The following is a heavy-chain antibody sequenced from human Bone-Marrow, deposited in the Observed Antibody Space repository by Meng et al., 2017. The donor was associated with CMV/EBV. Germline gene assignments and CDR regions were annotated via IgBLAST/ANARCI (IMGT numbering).Heavy chain of an antibody. D-gene: IGHD3-3*01. Sequence: ASVKVSCKASGYTFTGYYIHWVRQAPGQGLEWMGCINPDSGGTNYAQTFQGRVTMTRDTSISTAYMELSRLRSDDTAVYYCARDYYDFWSGYSAYNYWGQGTLVTVSS. V-gene: IGHV1-2*02. J-gene: IGHJ4*02. CDR1: GYTFTGYY. CDR2: INPDSGGT. CDR3: ARDYYDFWSGYSAYNY.